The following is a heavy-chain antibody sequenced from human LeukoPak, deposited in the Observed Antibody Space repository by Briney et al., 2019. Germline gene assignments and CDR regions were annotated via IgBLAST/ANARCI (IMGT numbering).Heavy chain of an antibody. V-gene: IGHV1-2*02. J-gene: IGHJ5*02. CDR1: GYTFTGYY. CDR3: ARMYYYDSSGYYYAAENWFDP. D-gene: IGHD3-22*01. CDR2: INPNSGGT. Sequence: ASVKVSCKASGYTFTGYYMHWVRQAPGQGLEWMGWINPNSGGTNYAQKFQGRVTMTRDTSISTAYMELSRLRSDDTAVYYCARMYYYDSSGYYYAAENWFDPWGQGTLVTVSS.